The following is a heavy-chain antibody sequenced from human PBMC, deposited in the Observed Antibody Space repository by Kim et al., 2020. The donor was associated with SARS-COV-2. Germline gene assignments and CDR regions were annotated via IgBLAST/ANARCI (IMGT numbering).Heavy chain of an antibody. D-gene: IGHD3-9*01. Sequence: SETLSLTCTVSGGSISSYYWSWIRQPPGKGLEWIGYIYYSGSTNYNPSLKSRVTISVDTSKNQFSLKLSSVTAADTAVYYCARSLRYFDWWRFDPWGQGT. CDR1: GGSISSYY. CDR3: ARSLRYFDWWRFDP. J-gene: IGHJ5*02. V-gene: IGHV4-59*01. CDR2: IYYSGST.